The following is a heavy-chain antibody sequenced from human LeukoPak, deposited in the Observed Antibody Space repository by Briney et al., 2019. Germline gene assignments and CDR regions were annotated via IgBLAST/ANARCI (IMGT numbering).Heavy chain of an antibody. CDR2: ISPDSNYK. V-gene: IGHV3-21*01. CDR3: ARRDTESYYYYMDV. J-gene: IGHJ6*03. CDR1: GFTFSTYS. Sequence: GGSLRLSCAASGFTFSTYSMNWLRLAPGKGLEWVSSISPDSNYKYYVDSVKGRFTISRDNAKSSLYLQMNSLRAEDTAVYYCARRDTESYYYYMDVWGKGTTVTVSS.